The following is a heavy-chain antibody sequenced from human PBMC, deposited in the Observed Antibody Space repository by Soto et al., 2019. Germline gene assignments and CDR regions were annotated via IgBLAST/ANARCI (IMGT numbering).Heavy chain of an antibody. Sequence: ITLKESGPTLVKPTQTLTLTCTLSGFSLSTSGVGVGWIRQPPGKALEWLALIYWDDDKRYSPSLTSRLTITKDTSKNQVVPTMTNMDPVDTATYHCAHVLVVVPNYDMVVWGQGTKVTVSS. CDR3: AHVLVVVPNYDMVV. CDR2: IYWDDDK. V-gene: IGHV2-5*02. J-gene: IGHJ6*01. D-gene: IGHD2-15*01. CDR1: GFSLSTSGVG.